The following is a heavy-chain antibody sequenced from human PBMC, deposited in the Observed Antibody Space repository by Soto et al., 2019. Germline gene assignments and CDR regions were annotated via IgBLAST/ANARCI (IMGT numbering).Heavy chain of an antibody. CDR2: IIPIVGTA. CDR1: GGTFSSYA. V-gene: IGHV1-69*01. CDR3: ARDRHPGGFDY. Sequence: QVQLVQSGAEVKKPGSSVKVSCKASGGTFSSYAISWVRQAPGQGLEWMGGIIPIVGTANYAQKFQGRVTITADESTSTAYKERNSVRLEDTAVYAGARDRHPGGFDYWGQGTLVT. D-gene: IGHD3-16*01. J-gene: IGHJ4*02.